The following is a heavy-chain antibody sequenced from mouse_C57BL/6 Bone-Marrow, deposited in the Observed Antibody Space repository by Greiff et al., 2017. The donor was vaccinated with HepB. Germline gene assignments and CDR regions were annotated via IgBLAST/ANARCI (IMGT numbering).Heavy chain of an antibody. Sequence: VKLVESGAELARPGASVKLSCKASGYTFTSYGISWVKQRTGQGLEWIGEIYPRSGNTYYNEKFKGKATLTADKSSSTAYMELRSLTSEDSAVYFCARRGIRGVDYWGQGTTLTVSS. V-gene: IGHV1-81*01. CDR1: GYTFTSYG. CDR3: ARRGIRGVDY. J-gene: IGHJ2*01. CDR2: IYPRSGNT.